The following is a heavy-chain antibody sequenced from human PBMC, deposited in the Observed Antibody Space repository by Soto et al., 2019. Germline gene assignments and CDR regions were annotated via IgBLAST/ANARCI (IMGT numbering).Heavy chain of an antibody. V-gene: IGHV4-61*01. CDR3: ARHVSSGFDY. CDR1: GGSVSSGSYY. CDR2: IYYNGNT. D-gene: IGHD3-22*01. Sequence: SETLSLTCTVSGGSVSSGSYYWSWIRQPPGKGLEWIGYIYYNGNTNYNPSLKSRVTISVDTSKNQFSLKLSSVTAADTAVYYCARHVSSGFDYWGQGTLVTVSS. J-gene: IGHJ4*02.